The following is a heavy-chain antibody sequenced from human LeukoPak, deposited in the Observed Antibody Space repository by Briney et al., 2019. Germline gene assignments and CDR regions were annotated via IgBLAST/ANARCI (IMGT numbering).Heavy chain of an antibody. J-gene: IGHJ6*03. V-gene: IGHV1-69*05. CDR2: IISIFGTA. CDR1: GGTFSSYA. D-gene: IGHD6-19*01. Sequence: SVKVSCKASGGTFSSYAISWVRQAPGQGLEWMGGIISIFGTANYAQKFQGRVTITTDESTSTAYMELSSLRSEDTAVYYCARSIAVAGTDYYYYMDVWGKGTTVTVSS. CDR3: ARSIAVAGTDYYYYMDV.